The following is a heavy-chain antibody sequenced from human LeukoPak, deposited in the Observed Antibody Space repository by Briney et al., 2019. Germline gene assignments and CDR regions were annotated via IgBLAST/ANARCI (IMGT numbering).Heavy chain of an antibody. V-gene: IGHV3-23*01. CDR2: ISGSGGST. CDR1: GFTFSSYA. J-gene: IGHJ2*01. Sequence: GGSLRLSCAASGFTFSSYAMSWVRQAPGKGLEWVSAISGSGGSTYYADSVKGRFTISRDNSKNTLYLQMNSLRAEDTAVYYCARVGEYYDFWSGEWATGWYFDLWGRGTLVTVSS. D-gene: IGHD3-3*01. CDR3: ARVGEYYDFWSGEWATGWYFDL.